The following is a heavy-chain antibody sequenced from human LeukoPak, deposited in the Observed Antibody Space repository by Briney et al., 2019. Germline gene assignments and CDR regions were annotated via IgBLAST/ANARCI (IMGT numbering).Heavy chain of an antibody. J-gene: IGHJ6*02. D-gene: IGHD6-13*01. V-gene: IGHV3-48*01. CDR1: GFTFSSYS. CDR3: ARETLRSSWYRGTSGMDV. CDR2: ISSSSSTI. Sequence: PGGSLRLSCAASGFTFSSYSMNWVRQAPGKGLEWVSYISSSSSTIYYADSVKGRFTISRDNAKNSLYLQMNSLRAEDTAVYYCARETLRSSWYRGTSGMDVWGQGTTVTVSS.